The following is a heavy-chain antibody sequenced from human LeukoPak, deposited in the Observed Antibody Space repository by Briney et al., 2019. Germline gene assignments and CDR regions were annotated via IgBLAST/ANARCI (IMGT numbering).Heavy chain of an antibody. Sequence: SVKVSCKASGGTFSSYAISWVRQAPGQGLEWMGRIIPIFGIANYAQKFQGRVTITADKSTSTAYMELSSLRSEDTAVYYCARGRGITTIVVAAGDAFDIWGQGTMVTVSS. CDR3: ARGRGITTIVVAAGDAFDI. CDR2: IIPIFGIA. D-gene: IGHD3-22*01. V-gene: IGHV1-69*04. J-gene: IGHJ3*02. CDR1: GGTFSSYA.